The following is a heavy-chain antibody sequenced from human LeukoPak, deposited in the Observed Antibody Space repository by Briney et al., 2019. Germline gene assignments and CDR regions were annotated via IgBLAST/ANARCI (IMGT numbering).Heavy chain of an antibody. CDR1: GFTFSNYW. Sequence: GGSLRLSCVASGFTFSNYWMSWVRQAPGKGLEWVANIQQDGSEKYYVDSVKGRFTISRDNARNSLYLQMNSLRAEDTAVYYCAKEAGIAAVGGQGTLVTVSS. CDR2: IQQDGSEK. D-gene: IGHD6-13*01. J-gene: IGHJ4*02. CDR3: AKEAGIAAV. V-gene: IGHV3-7*03.